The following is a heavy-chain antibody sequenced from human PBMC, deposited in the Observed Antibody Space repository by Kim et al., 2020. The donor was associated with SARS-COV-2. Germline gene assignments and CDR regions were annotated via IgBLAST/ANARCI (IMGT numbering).Heavy chain of an antibody. Sequence: SETLSLTCAVYGGSFSGYYWSWIRQPPGKGLEWIGEINHSGSTNYNPSLKSRVTISVDTSKNQFSLKLSSVTAADTAVYYCARRGRYGYYDSSGYYRWGQGTLVTVSS. CDR1: GGSFSGYY. V-gene: IGHV4-34*01. D-gene: IGHD3-22*01. CDR2: INHSGST. CDR3: ARRGRYGYYDSSGYYR. J-gene: IGHJ4*02.